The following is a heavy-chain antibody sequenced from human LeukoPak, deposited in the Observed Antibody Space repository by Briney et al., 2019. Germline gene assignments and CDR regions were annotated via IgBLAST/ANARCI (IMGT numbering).Heavy chain of an antibody. CDR3: ARDQLWFGELLFDY. J-gene: IGHJ4*02. CDR1: GFTFSSYW. D-gene: IGHD3-10*01. V-gene: IGHV3-7*04. Sequence: GGSLRLSCAASGFTFSSYWMSWVRQAPGKGLEWVANIKQDGSEKYYVDSVKGRFTISRDNDKNSLYLQMNSLRAEDTAVYYCARDQLWFGELLFDYCGQGTLVTVSS. CDR2: IKQDGSEK.